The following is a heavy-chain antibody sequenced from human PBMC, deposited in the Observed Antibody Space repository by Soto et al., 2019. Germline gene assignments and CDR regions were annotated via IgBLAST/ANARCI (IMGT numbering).Heavy chain of an antibody. Sequence: GGSLRLSCAASGLTFSSYAMSWVRQAPGKELEWVSGISGSGGSTFYADSVKGRFTISRDNSKNTLYLQMNSLRAEDTAVYYCAKPVYYYYYYMDVWSKGPTVTVSS. V-gene: IGHV3-23*01. CDR2: ISGSGGST. J-gene: IGHJ6*03. CDR3: AKPVYYYYYYMDV. CDR1: GLTFSSYA.